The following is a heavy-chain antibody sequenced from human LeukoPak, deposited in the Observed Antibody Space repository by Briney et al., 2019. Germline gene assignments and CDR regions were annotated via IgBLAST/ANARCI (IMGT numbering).Heavy chain of an antibody. Sequence: GSLGLSCAASGFTFSSYAMSWVRQAPGKGLEWVSAISGSGGSTYYADSVKGRFTISRDNSKNTLYLQMNSLRAEDTAVYYCAPSSGDYDFWSGYWPGPFDYWGQGTLVTVSS. J-gene: IGHJ4*02. CDR3: APSSGDYDFWSGYWPGPFDY. D-gene: IGHD3-3*01. V-gene: IGHV3-23*01. CDR2: ISGSGGST. CDR1: GFTFSSYA.